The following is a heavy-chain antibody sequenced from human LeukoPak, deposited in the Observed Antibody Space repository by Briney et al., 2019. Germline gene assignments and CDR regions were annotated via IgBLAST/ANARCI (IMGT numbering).Heavy chain of an antibody. CDR3: AKGQLAFDY. CDR1: GFTFSRYG. CDR2: ISGSGGST. J-gene: IGHJ4*02. Sequence: TGGSLRLSCAASGFTFSRYGMSWVRQAPGKGLEWVSAISGSGGSTYYADSVKGRFTISSDNSKNTLYLQMNSLRVEDTAVYYCAKGQLAFDYWGQGTLVTVSS. V-gene: IGHV3-23*01. D-gene: IGHD6-13*01.